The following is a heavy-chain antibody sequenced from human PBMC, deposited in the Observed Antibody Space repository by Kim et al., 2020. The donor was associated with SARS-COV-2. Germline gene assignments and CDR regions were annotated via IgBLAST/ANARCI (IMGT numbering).Heavy chain of an antibody. J-gene: IGHJ4*02. CDR1: GFTFSSYA. CDR3: AKDGGGGYLGAFDY. D-gene: IGHD1-26*01. Sequence: GGSLRLSCAASGFTFSSYAMSWVRQAPGKGLEWVSVIYSGGSSTYYADSVKGRFTISRDNSKNTLYLQMNSLRAEDTAVYYCAKDGGGGYLGAFDYWGQGTLVTVSS. V-gene: IGHV3-23*03. CDR2: IYSGGSST.